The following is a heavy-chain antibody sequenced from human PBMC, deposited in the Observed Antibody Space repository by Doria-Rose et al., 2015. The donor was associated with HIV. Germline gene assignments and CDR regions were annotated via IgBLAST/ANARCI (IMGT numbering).Heavy chain of an antibody. CDR2: IFSDDER. J-gene: IGHJ4*02. Sequence: QITLKESGPVLVKPTETLTLTCTVSGVSLSSPGMGVSWIRQPPGKALEWLEYIFSDDERSYKTSLKSRLTISRGTSKSQVVLTMTDMDPVDTATYYCARIKSSRWYHKYYFDFWGQGTLVIVSA. D-gene: IGHD6-13*01. CDR1: GVSLSSPGMG. CDR3: ARIKSSRWYHKYYFDF. V-gene: IGHV2-26*01.